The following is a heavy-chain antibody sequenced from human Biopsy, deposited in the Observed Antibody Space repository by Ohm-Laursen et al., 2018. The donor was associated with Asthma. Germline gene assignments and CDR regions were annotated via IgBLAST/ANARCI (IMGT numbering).Heavy chain of an antibody. CDR2: IMTVFGTT. D-gene: IGHD6-19*01. CDR1: GGTFSNFA. Sequence: SVKVSCKAPGGTFSNFAISWVRQAPGQGLEWLGGIMTVFGTTNYAQKFQGSVTITADESTSTAYMEVTSLRSEDTAIYYCARCQVGYSSGWSLLLKKIYYSGMDVWGQGTAVTVPS. CDR3: ARCQVGYSSGWSLLLKKIYYSGMDV. V-gene: IGHV1-69*13. J-gene: IGHJ6*02.